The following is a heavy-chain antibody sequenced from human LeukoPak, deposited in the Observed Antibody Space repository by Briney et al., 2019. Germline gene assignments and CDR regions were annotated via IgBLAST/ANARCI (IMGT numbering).Heavy chain of an antibody. CDR2: IKQDGSEK. CDR1: GFTFSNYW. CDR3: THVEYAAFDI. V-gene: IGHV3-7*03. Sequence: GGSLRLSCAASGFTFSNYWMSWVRQAPGKGLEWVANIKQDGSEKYYVDSVKGRFTISRDNAKNSLYLQMNSLKTEDTAVYYCTHVEYAAFDIWGQGTMVTVSS. J-gene: IGHJ3*02. D-gene: IGHD5-24*01.